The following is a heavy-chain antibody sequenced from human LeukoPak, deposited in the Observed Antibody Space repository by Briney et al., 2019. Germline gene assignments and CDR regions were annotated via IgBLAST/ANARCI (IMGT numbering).Heavy chain of an antibody. V-gene: IGHV1-69*05. CDR2: IIPIFGTA. CDR1: GGTFNSYA. J-gene: IGHJ5*02. CDR3: AREPTTVVTDNWFDP. Sequence: SVKVSCKASGGTFNSYAISWVRQAPGQGLEWMGGIIPIFGTANYAQKFQGRVTITTDESTSTAYVELSSLRSEDTAVYYCAREPTTVVTDNWFDPWGQGTLVTVSS. D-gene: IGHD4-23*01.